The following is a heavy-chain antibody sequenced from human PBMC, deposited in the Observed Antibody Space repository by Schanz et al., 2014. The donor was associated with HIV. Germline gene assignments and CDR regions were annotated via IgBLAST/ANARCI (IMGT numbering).Heavy chain of an antibody. D-gene: IGHD6-13*01. CDR3: AREKDLGYSSTLGF. V-gene: IGHV3-11*01. J-gene: IGHJ4*02. CDR2: ISDTGTTT. CDR1: GFTFDSQS. Sequence: AQLVESGGGLVKPGGSLRLSCEASGFTFDSQSMTWIRQAPGKGLEWVSYISDTGTTTYYADSVNGRFTISRDNAKNSMFLQMNSLRGEDTAVYYCAREKDLGYSSTLGFWGQGTLVTVSS.